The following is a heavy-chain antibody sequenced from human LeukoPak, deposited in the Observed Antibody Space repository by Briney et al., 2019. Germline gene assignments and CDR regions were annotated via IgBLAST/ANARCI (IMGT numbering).Heavy chain of an antibody. V-gene: IGHV1-69*13. Sequence: ASVKVSCKASGGTFSSYAISWVRQAPGQGLEWMGGIIPIFGTANYAQKFQGRVTITADESTSTAYMELSSLRSEDTAVYYCARVDTAMAGHYYYMDVWGKGTTVTVSS. CDR1: GGTFSSYA. D-gene: IGHD5-18*01. J-gene: IGHJ6*03. CDR3: ARVDTAMAGHYYYMDV. CDR2: IIPIFGTA.